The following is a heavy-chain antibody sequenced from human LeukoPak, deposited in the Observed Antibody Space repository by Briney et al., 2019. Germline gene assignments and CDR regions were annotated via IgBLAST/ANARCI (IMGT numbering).Heavy chain of an antibody. Sequence: SETLSLTCTVSGGSISSYYWSWIRQPPGKGLEWIGYIYYSGSTNYNPSLKSRVTISVDTSKNQFSLKLSSVTAADTAVYYCASFEYSSSYYFDYWGQGTLVTVSS. D-gene: IGHD6-6*01. V-gene: IGHV4-59*01. CDR1: GGSISSYY. CDR3: ASFEYSSSYYFDY. J-gene: IGHJ4*02. CDR2: IYYSGST.